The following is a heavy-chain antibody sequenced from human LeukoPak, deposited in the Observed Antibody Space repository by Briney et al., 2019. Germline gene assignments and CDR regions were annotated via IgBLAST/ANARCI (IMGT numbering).Heavy chain of an antibody. CDR1: GFTFSSYE. J-gene: IGHJ6*04. V-gene: IGHV3-48*03. CDR2: ISSSGSAI. Sequence: GGSLSLSCAASGFTFSSYEMNWVRHAPGKGLEWVSYISSSGSAIYYADSVKGRFTISRDNATTSLYLQMNSRRAEDTAVYYCAELGITMIGGVWGKGTTVTISS. D-gene: IGHD3-10*02. CDR3: AELGITMIGGV.